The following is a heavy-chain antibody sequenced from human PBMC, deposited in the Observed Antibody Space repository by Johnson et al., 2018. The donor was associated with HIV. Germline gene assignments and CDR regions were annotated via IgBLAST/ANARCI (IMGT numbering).Heavy chain of an antibody. CDR3: ARDQEQLVPWDAFDI. CDR1: GFTFSSYA. D-gene: IGHD6-6*01. J-gene: IGHJ3*02. V-gene: IGHV3-30-3*01. CDR2: ISYDGSNK. Sequence: QVQLVESGGGLVQPGGSLRLSCIGSGFTFSSYAMHWVRQAPGKGLEWVAVISYDGSNKYYADSVKGRFTISRDNAKNSLYLQMNSLRAEDTAVYYCARDQEQLVPWDAFDIWGQGTMVTVSS.